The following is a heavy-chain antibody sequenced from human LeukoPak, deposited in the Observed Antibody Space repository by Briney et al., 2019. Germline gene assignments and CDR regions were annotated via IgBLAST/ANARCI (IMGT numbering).Heavy chain of an antibody. Sequence: SVKVSCKASGGSVTSYAVSWERQAPGQGLEWMGGIIPLFGAPNYAQKFQGRVTISTDESTNTAYMELSSLTSKDTAVYFCTRGRGTSPIYYWGQGTLVTVSS. D-gene: IGHD1-14*01. CDR3: TRGRGTSPIYY. CDR1: GGSVTSYA. J-gene: IGHJ4*02. CDR2: IIPLFGAP. V-gene: IGHV1-69*05.